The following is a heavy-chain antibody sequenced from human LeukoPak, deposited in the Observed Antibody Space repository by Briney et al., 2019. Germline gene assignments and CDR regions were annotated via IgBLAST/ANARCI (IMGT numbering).Heavy chain of an antibody. CDR2: INPNSGGT. CDR3: ARVLGYSSSSYYYYYYYYMDV. Sequence: ASVKVSCKDSGYTFTGYYMHWVRQAPGQGLEWMGRINPNSGGTNYAQKFQGRVTMTRDTSISTAYMELSGLRSDDTAVYYCARVLGYSSSSYYYYYYYYMDVWGKGTTVTVSS. D-gene: IGHD6-6*01. J-gene: IGHJ6*03. CDR1: GYTFTGYY. V-gene: IGHV1-2*06.